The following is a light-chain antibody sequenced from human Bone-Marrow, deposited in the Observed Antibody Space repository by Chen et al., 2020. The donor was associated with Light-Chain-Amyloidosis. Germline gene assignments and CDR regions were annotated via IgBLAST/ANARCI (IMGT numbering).Light chain of an antibody. J-gene: IGLJ2*01. Sequence: SYELTQPPSVSVSPGQTARITCSGDDLPTKYAYWYQQKPGQAPVLVIHTDTERPSGISERFSGSSSATTATLTISGVRAEDEADYHCQSADSSCTYEVIFGGGTKLTVL. CDR1: DLPTKY. V-gene: IGLV3-25*03. CDR2: TDT. CDR3: QSADSSCTYEVI.